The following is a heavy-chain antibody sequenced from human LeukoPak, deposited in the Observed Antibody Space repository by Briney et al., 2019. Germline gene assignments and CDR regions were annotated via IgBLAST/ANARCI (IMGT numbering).Heavy chain of an antibody. V-gene: IGHV3-7*01. J-gene: IGHJ2*01. D-gene: IGHD4-23*01. CDR3: VQEFNHERWFFAF. Sequence: GGSLRLSSAASGFTFSIYRKCWGCEAPGKGLEWVSNIKQDGSVKYYVDTVKSGFTVSRDNSKNTVDLQKKSVRDEDTALYFCVQEFNHERWFFAFWGRGTLVTVSS. CDR2: IKQDGSVK. CDR1: GFTFSIYR.